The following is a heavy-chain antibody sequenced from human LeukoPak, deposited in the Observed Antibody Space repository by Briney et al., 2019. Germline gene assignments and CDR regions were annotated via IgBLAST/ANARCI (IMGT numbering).Heavy chain of an antibody. Sequence: ASVKVSCKASGGTVSSYAISWARQAPGQGLEWMGGIIPIFGTANYAQKFQGRVTITADKSTSTAYMELSSLRSEDTAVYYCARAGGYSYGYSAFDIWGQGTMVTVSS. CDR1: GGTVSSYA. CDR3: ARAGGYSYGYSAFDI. V-gene: IGHV1-69*06. J-gene: IGHJ3*02. D-gene: IGHD5-18*01. CDR2: IIPIFGTA.